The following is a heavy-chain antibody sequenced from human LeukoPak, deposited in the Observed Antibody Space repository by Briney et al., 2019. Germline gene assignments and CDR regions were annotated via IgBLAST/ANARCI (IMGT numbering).Heavy chain of an antibody. J-gene: IGHJ6*03. CDR2: ISNSGST. D-gene: IGHD1-1*01. V-gene: IGHV4-59*11. Sequence: PSETLSLTCSVSGGPFISHYWSWIRQPPGKGLEWIGYISNSGSTDYNPSLRSRGTISRNTHKGQFYLEFRSVTAADSAIYYCVRDTLEGYYSYYYMDVRGRGTTVTVSS. CDR3: VRDTLEGYYSYYYMDV. CDR1: GGPFISHY.